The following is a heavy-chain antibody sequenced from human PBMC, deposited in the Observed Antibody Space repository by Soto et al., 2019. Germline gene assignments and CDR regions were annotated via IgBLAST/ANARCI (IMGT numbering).Heavy chain of an antibody. Sequence: QVQLQESGPGLVKPSQTLSLTCTVSGGSISSGGYYWSWIRQHPGKGLEWIGYIYYSGSTYYNPSIKSRVTISVDTSKNQFSLKLSSVTAADTAVYYCARVVVVAATVVIDYWGQGTLVTVSS. J-gene: IGHJ4*02. V-gene: IGHV4-31*03. D-gene: IGHD2-15*01. CDR3: ARVVVVAATVVIDY. CDR2: IYYSGST. CDR1: GGSISSGGYY.